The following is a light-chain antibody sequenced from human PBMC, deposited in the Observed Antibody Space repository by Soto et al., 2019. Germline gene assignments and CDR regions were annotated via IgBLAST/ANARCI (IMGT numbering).Light chain of an antibody. V-gene: IGKV3-15*01. CDR1: QSVSSK. CDR3: QQYYNWPLEYT. Sequence: EIVMTQSPGTLSVSPGERLTLSCRASQSVSSKVAWYQQKPGQAPRLLIFTASLRATGVPARFSGSGSGTEFTLTISSLQSEDFAVYWCQQYYNWPLEYTFGQGTKLEI. CDR2: TAS. J-gene: IGKJ2*01.